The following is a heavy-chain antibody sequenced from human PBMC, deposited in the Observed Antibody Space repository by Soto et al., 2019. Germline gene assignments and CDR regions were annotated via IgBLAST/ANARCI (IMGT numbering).Heavy chain of an antibody. D-gene: IGHD2-15*01. V-gene: IGHV4-61*01. CDR3: GKVLVGATGHTDSDS. CDR2: LYDSGST. J-gene: IGHJ4*02. Sequence: SETLSLTCTVSGGSVSSGNYYWSWIRQPPGKGLEWIGYLYDSGSTDYNPSLKSRVTISVDTSKNQFSLKLTSVTAADTALYYCGKVLVGATGHTDSDSWGPGTLVTVSS. CDR1: GGSVSSGNYY.